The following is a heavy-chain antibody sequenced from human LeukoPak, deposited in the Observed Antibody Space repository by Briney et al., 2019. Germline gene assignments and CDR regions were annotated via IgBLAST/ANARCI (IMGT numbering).Heavy chain of an antibody. D-gene: IGHD4/OR15-4a*01. CDR2: MNPNSGNT. V-gene: IGHV1-8*02. J-gene: IGHJ4*02. CDR1: GYNFTGYY. Sequence: ASVKVSCKASGYNFTGYYMHWVRQATGQGLEWMGWMNPNSGNTGYAQKFQGRVTMTRNTSISTAYMELSSLRSEDTAVYYCARRAGAYSHPYDYWGQGTLVTVSS. CDR3: ARRAGAYSHPYDY.